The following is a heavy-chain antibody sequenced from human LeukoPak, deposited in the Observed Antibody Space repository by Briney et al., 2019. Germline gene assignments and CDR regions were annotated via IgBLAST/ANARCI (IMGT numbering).Heavy chain of an antibody. J-gene: IGHJ4*02. Sequence: PSETLSLTCTVSGGSISSSSYYWGWIRQPPGKGLEWIGSIYYSGSTYYNPSLKSRVTISVDTSKNQFSLKLSSVTAADTAVYYCARYDSSGYCYDYWGQGTLVTVSS. CDR2: IYYSGST. D-gene: IGHD3-22*01. CDR3: ARYDSSGYCYDY. CDR1: GGSISSSSYY. V-gene: IGHV4-39*07.